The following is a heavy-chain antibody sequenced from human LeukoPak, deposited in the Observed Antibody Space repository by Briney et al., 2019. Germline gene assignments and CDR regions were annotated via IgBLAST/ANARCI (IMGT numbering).Heavy chain of an antibody. V-gene: IGHV5-10-1*01. Sequence: GESLKISCKGSGYSFDNYWITWLRPMPGKGLEWMGKIGLSDSYTNYGPSFQGHVTISADKSISTAYLQWSSLKASDSAMYYCARHYYGSGSYSHFDYWGQGTLVTVSS. CDR3: ARHYYGSGSYSHFDY. CDR1: GYSFDNYW. D-gene: IGHD3-10*01. J-gene: IGHJ4*02. CDR2: IGLSDSYT.